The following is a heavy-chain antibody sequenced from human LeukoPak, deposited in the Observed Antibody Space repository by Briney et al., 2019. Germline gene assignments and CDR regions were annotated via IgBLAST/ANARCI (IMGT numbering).Heavy chain of an antibody. CDR1: GGSISGHY. V-gene: IGHV4-59*11. Sequence: SETLSLTCTVSGGSISGHYWSWIRQPPKKGLEWIGFIYYNGSTNYNPSLKSRVTISVDTSKNQFSLKLSSVTAADTAVYFCAREAYCGGDCYSGFDYWGQGTLVTVSS. D-gene: IGHD2-21*02. CDR3: AREAYCGGDCYSGFDY. CDR2: IYYNGST. J-gene: IGHJ4*02.